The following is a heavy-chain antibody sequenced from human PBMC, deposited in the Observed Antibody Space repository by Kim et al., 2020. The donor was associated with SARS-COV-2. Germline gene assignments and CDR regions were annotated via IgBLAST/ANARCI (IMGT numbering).Heavy chain of an antibody. D-gene: IGHD4-17*01. CDR3: AKGDYGGNPFDY. Sequence: GYADSVKGRFTISRDNAKNSLYLQMNSLRAEDTALYYCAKGDYGGNPFDYWGQGTLVTVSS. V-gene: IGHV3-9*01. J-gene: IGHJ4*02.